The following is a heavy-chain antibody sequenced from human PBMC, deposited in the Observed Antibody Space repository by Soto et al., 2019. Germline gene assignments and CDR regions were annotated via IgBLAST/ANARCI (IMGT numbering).Heavy chain of an antibody. D-gene: IGHD6-6*01. V-gene: IGHV1-69*01. Sequence: QVQLVQSGAEVKKPGSSVKVSCKASGGTFSSYAISWVRQAPGQGLEWMGGIIPIFGTANYAQKFQGRVTITADESTRTAYMELSSLRSEDTAVYYCARYEYSSSSGAFDIWGQGTMVTVSS. J-gene: IGHJ3*02. CDR2: IIPIFGTA. CDR3: ARYEYSSSSGAFDI. CDR1: GGTFSSYA.